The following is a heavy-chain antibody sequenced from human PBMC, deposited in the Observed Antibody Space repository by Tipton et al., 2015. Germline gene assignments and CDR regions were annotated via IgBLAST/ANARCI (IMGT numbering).Heavy chain of an antibody. CDR3: AKEEIVRWYKTFHI. V-gene: IGHV1-46*01. CDR2: INPSDGST. Sequence: QVQLVQSGPEVKKPGASVKVSCKASGYTFTTYYMHWVRQAPGQGLEWMGVINPSDGSTNYAQKFQGRVTMTRDTSTSTVYMDLSSLRSEDTAMYCCAKEEIVRWYKTFHIWGQGTMVTVSS. D-gene: IGHD6-13*01. J-gene: IGHJ3*02. CDR1: GYTFTTYY.